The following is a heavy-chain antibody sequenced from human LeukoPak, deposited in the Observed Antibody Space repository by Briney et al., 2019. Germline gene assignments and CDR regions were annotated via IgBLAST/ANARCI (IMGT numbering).Heavy chain of an antibody. CDR1: GFTFSSYE. CDR2: ISSSCSTI. Sequence: QPGGSLRLSCAASGFTFSSYEMNWVRQAPGKGLEWVSYISSSCSTIYYADSVKGRFTISRDNAKNSLYLQMNSLRAEDTAVYYCARDRGSSWSDYYYYGMDVWGQGTTVTVSS. D-gene: IGHD6-13*01. CDR3: ARDRGSSWSDYYYYGMDV. J-gene: IGHJ6*02. V-gene: IGHV3-48*03.